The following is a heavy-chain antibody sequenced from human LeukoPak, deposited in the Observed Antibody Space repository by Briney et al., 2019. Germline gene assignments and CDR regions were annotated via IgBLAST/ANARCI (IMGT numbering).Heavy chain of an antibody. CDR2: ISGSGGST. CDR3: AKDNKVAGLEYYYYYYGMDV. CDR1: RFTFSSYA. D-gene: IGHD6-19*01. J-gene: IGHJ6*02. V-gene: IGHV3-23*01. Sequence: PGGSLRLSCAASRFTFSSYAMSWVRQAPGKGLEWVSAISGSGGSTYNADPVKGRFTISRDNSKNTLYLQMNSLRAEDTAVYYCAKDNKVAGLEYYYYYYGMDVWGQGTTVTVSS.